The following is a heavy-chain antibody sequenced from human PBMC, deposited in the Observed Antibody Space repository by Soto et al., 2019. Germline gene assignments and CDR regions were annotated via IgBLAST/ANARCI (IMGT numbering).Heavy chain of an antibody. CDR2: INHSGST. CDR3: ATTASRGQLWSRENWFDP. CDR1: GGSFSGYY. V-gene: IGHV4-34*01. Sequence: QVQLQQWGAGLLKPSETLSLTCAVYGGSFSGYYWSWIRQPPGKGLEWIGEINHSGSTNYNPSLKSRVTISVDTSKNQFSLKLSSVTAADTAVYYCATTASRGQLWSRENWFDPWGQGTLVTVSS. J-gene: IGHJ5*02. D-gene: IGHD5-18*01.